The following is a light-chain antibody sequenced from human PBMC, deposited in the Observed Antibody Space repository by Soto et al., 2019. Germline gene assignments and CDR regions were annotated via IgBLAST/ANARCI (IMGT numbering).Light chain of an antibody. Sequence: QSVLTQPASASGPPGQSITISCTGTSSHVGAYNHVSWYQQHPGKAPQLIIYEVSNRPSVLSNRFSASKSGNTAFLTISGLQAEDGAHYYCCSYTTRSTLVFGTGTKVTVL. V-gene: IGLV2-14*01. CDR2: EVS. CDR1: SSHVGAYNH. J-gene: IGLJ1*01. CDR3: CSYTTRSTLV.